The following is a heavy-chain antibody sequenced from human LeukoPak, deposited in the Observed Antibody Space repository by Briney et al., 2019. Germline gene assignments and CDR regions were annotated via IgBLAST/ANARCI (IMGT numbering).Heavy chain of an antibody. D-gene: IGHD3-22*01. V-gene: IGHV3-21*01. CDR1: GFTFSSYS. CDR2: ISSSSSYI. Sequence: GGSLRPSCAASGFTFSSYSMNWVRQAPGKGLEWVSSISSSSSYIYYADSVKGRFTISRDNAKNSLYLQMNSLRAEDTAVYYCARTSSGVIAFDIWGQGTMVTVSS. J-gene: IGHJ3*02. CDR3: ARTSSGVIAFDI.